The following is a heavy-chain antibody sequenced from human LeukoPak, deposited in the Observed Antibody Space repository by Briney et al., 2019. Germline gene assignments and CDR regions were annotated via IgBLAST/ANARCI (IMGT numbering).Heavy chain of an antibody. CDR3: ARGPYYDFWSGYSEY. J-gene: IGHJ4*02. D-gene: IGHD3-3*01. CDR2: IWYDGSNK. Sequence: GGSLRLSCAASGFTFSSYGMHWVRQAPGKGLEWVAVIWYDGSNKYYADSVKGRFTISRDNSKNTLYLQMNSLRAADTAVYYCARGPYYDFWSGYSEYWGQGNLVTVSS. V-gene: IGHV3-33*01. CDR1: GFTFSSYG.